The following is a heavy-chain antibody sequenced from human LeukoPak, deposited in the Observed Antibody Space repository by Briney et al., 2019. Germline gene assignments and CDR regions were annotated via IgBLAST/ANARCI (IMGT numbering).Heavy chain of an antibody. Sequence: SETLSLTCAVYGGSFSGYSWTWIRQPPGRGLEWIGEINHSGSTNYNPSLKSRVTISVDTSKSQFSLKLNSVTAADTAMYYCARGRDPYWGQGTLVTVSS. D-gene: IGHD5-24*01. V-gene: IGHV4-34*01. CDR1: GGSFSGYS. CDR3: ARGRDPY. J-gene: IGHJ4*02. CDR2: INHSGST.